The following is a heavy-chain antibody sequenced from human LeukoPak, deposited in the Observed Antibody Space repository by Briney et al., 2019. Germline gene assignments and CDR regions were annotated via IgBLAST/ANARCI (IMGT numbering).Heavy chain of an antibody. D-gene: IGHD2/OR15-2a*01. Sequence: GGSLRLSCAASGFTFSSYGMHWVRQAPGKGLEWVAFIWYDGSREYYADSVKGRFTISRDDSKNTLSLQMNYLRAEDTALYYCARKGDPRPEYGYYYMDVWGEGTTVTVSS. CDR1: GFTFSSYG. CDR2: IWYDGSRE. CDR3: ARKGDPRPEYGYYYMDV. V-gene: IGHV3-30*02. J-gene: IGHJ6*03.